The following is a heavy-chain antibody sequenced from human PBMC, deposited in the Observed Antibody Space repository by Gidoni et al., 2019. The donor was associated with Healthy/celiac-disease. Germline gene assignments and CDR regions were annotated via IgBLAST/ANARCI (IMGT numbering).Heavy chain of an antibody. J-gene: IGHJ4*02. Sequence: QLQLQESGPGLVKPSETLSLTCTVSGGSISSSSYYWGWIRQPPGKGLEWIGSSYYSGSTYYNPSLKSRVTIAVDTSKNQFSLKLSSVTAADTAVYYCARHVLGWERGYSYGRPSYYFDYWGQGTLVTVSS. CDR3: ARHVLGWERGYSYGRPSYYFDY. V-gene: IGHV4-39*01. CDR1: GGSISSSSYY. CDR2: SYYSGST. D-gene: IGHD5-18*01.